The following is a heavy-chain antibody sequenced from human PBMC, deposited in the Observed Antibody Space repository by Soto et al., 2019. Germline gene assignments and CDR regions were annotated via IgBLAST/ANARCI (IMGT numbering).Heavy chain of an antibody. J-gene: IGHJ4*02. CDR2: IYWDDSK. CDR3: AHAYGGRSLY. V-gene: IGHV2-5*02. D-gene: IGHD1-26*01. Sequence: QITLKESGPTLVKPTLTLTLTCTFSGFSLTTDRVSVGWIRQPPGEALEWLAVIYWDDSKTYRPSLESRLTITKDTSKHQVALTMTNMDSLDTATYYCAHAYGGRSLYWGQGTLVTVSS. CDR1: GFSLTTDRVS.